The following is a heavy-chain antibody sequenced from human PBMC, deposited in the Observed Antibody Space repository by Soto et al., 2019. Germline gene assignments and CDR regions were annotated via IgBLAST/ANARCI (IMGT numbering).Heavy chain of an antibody. CDR3: ARDPMTGYLQFDY. D-gene: IGHD3-9*01. CDR1: GYTFTTNG. Sequence: QVQLVQSGAEVKKPGASVKVSCKAAGYTFTTNGISWVRQAPGQGFEWMGWINGYNGNTHYAQKFQDRVTMTADTSTSTAYMELRSLRSDDTAVYYCARDPMTGYLQFDYWGQGTLVTVSS. CDR2: INGYNGNT. V-gene: IGHV1-18*01. J-gene: IGHJ4*02.